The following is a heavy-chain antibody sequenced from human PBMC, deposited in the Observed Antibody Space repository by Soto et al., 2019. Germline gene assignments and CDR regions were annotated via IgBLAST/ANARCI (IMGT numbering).Heavy chain of an antibody. D-gene: IGHD4-17*01. J-gene: IGHJ5*02. CDR2: IYWNDDT. CDR1: GFSLTAAGAG. CDR3: AHRGYGNYPRDNWFDP. Sequence: SGPTLVNPTQTLTLTCTFSGFSLTAAGAGVGWIRQPPGKALERLALIYWNDDTRYSPSLKTRLTITKDTSKNQVVLRMTNMDPVDTATYFCAHRGYGNYPRDNWFDPWGQGILVTVSS. V-gene: IGHV2-5*01.